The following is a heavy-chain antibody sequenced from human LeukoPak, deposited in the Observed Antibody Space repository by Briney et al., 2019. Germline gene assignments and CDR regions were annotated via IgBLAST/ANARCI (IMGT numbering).Heavy chain of an antibody. CDR3: ASRTYVDRPEY. J-gene: IGHJ4*02. CDR2: IYHSGTA. D-gene: IGHD5-12*01. Sequence: SETLSLTCTVSGGSINSGGYYWGWIRQHPEKGLEWIGYIYHSGTAYYNPSLQSRVTIPVDTSKNQFSLNLSSVTAADTAMYYCASRTYVDRPEYWGQGTLVTVSS. V-gene: IGHV4-31*03. CDR1: GGSINSGGYY.